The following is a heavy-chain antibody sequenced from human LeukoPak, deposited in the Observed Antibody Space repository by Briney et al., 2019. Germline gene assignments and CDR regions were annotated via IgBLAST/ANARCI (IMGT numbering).Heavy chain of an antibody. V-gene: IGHV4-59*01. J-gene: IGHJ6*02. Sequence: SETLSLTCTVSGGSISSYYWSWIRQPPVKGLEWIGYIYYSGSTNYNPSLKSRVTISVDTSKNQFSLKLSSVTATDTAVYYCARVPPLQQLGTYYYYYYGMDVWGQGTTVTVSS. CDR2: IYYSGST. CDR1: GGSISSYY. CDR3: ARVPPLQQLGTYYYYYYGMDV. D-gene: IGHD6-6*01.